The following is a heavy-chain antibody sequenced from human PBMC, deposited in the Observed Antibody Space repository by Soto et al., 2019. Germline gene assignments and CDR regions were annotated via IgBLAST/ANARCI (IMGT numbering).Heavy chain of an antibody. J-gene: IGHJ6*01. Sequence: QLQLVQSGAEVKKPGSSVKVSCKASGGTFSSYGVNWVRQAPGEGLEWMGGIIPVVGPPNYAQKFQGRVTITADESTGTAYMALSSPRTEDTAVYYCARRFGSSYGMDVWGPGSTGTVSS. D-gene: IGHD1-26*01. CDR1: GGTFSSYG. V-gene: IGHV1-69*01. CDR2: IIPVVGPP. CDR3: ARRFGSSYGMDV.